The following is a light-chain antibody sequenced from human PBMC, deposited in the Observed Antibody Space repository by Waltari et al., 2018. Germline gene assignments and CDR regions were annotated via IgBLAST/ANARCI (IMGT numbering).Light chain of an antibody. CDR3: QHLGSAPLT. CDR1: RRISRY. CDR2: AAS. V-gene: IGKV1-9*01. Sequence: IQVTKSPSFMSASVGDRITITCRASRRISRYLAWYQHKPGKAPKILIYAASTLQSGVPSRFSGSGSGTEFTLTISSLEPEDFATYYCQHLGSAPLTFGGGTKVEI. J-gene: IGKJ4*01.